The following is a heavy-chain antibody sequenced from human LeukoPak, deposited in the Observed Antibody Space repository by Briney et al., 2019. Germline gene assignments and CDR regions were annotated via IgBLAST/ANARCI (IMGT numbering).Heavy chain of an antibody. CDR3: AGAQRYDYVWGSYPLR. CDR2: ISSSSSYI. J-gene: IGHJ4*02. V-gene: IGHV3-21*01. D-gene: IGHD3-16*02. Sequence: KPGGSLRLSCAASGFTFSSYSMNWVRQAPGKGLEWVSSISSSSSYIYYADSVKDRFTISRDNAKNSLYLQMNSLRAEDTAVYYCAGAQRYDYVWGSYPLRWGQGTLVTVSS. CDR1: GFTFSSYS.